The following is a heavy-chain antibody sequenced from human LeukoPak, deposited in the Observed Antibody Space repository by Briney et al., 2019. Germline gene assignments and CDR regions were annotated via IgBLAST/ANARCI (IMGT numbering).Heavy chain of an antibody. Sequence: PGGSLRLSCAASGFTFSSYAIHWVRQAPGKGVEYVSGISSDGRSTHYANSVKGRFSISRDNAKNSLYLQMNSLRAEDTAVYYCARAKRNGFDIWGQGTMVTVSS. J-gene: IGHJ3*02. CDR2: ISSDGRST. CDR3: ARAKRNGFDI. CDR1: GFTFSSYA. V-gene: IGHV3-64*01.